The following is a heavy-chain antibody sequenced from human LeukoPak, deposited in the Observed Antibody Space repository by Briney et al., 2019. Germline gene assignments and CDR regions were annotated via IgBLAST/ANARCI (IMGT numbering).Heavy chain of an antibody. D-gene: IGHD2-2*02. J-gene: IGHJ2*01. CDR3: ARALPAAITWYFDP. Sequence: SVKVSCKASGGTFSSYAISWVRQAPGQGLEWMGGIVPIFGTANYAQKFQGRVTITTDESTSTAYMELSSLRSEDTAVYYCARALPAAITWYFDPWGRGTLVTVSS. CDR1: GGTFSSYA. CDR2: IVPIFGTA. V-gene: IGHV1-69*05.